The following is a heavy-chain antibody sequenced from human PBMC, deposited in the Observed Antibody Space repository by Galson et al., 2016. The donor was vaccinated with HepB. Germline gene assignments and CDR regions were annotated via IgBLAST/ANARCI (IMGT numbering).Heavy chain of an antibody. J-gene: IGHJ6*02. Sequence: SVKVSCKASGGTFSSYAFSWVRQAPGQGLEWMGRSVPILGMANYAQNFQGRVTITADKSTSTAYMELRSLRSEDTATYYCARDAVAVEGTVHFYDYGMDVWGQGTTVTVSS. CDR3: ARDAVAVEGTVHFYDYGMDV. CDR1: GGTFSSYA. CDR2: SVPILGMA. V-gene: IGHV1-69*04. D-gene: IGHD6-13*01.